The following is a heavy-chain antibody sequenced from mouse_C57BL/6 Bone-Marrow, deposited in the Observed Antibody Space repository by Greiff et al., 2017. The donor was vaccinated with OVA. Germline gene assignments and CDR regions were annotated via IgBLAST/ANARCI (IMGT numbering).Heavy chain of an antibody. CDR2: SRNKANDYTT. V-gene: IGHV7-1*01. J-gene: IGHJ3*01. CDR3: ARDEARDGTPFAY. D-gene: IGHD3-3*01. CDR1: GFTFSDFY. Sequence: EVQGVESGGGLVQSGRSLRLSCATSGFTFSDFYMEWVRQAPGKGLEWIAASRNKANDYTTEYSASVKGRFIVSRDTSQSILYLQMNALRAEDTAIYYCARDEARDGTPFAYWGQGTLVTVSA.